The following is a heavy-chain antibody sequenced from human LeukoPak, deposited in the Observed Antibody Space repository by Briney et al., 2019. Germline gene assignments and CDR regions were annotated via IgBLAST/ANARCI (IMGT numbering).Heavy chain of an antibody. Sequence: NPGGSLRLSCAASGFTFTNAWMSWVRQAPGKGLEWVGRIKSKTDGGTTDYAAPVKGRFTISRDDSKNVLYLQMNSLKTEDTAVYYCTSSQDNAYLRAFDVWGQGTMVTVSS. D-gene: IGHD3-16*01. CDR1: GFTFTNAW. CDR2: IKSKTDGGTT. V-gene: IGHV3-15*01. J-gene: IGHJ3*01. CDR3: TSSQDNAYLRAFDV.